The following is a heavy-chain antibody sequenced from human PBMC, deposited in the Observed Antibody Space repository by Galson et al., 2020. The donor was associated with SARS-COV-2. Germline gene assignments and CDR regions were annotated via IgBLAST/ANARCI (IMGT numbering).Heavy chain of an antibody. CDR3: ARDIGPNMISFGGTHYSYGMDV. V-gene: IGHV3-21*04. CDR2: VSARRSYL. Sequence: GGSLRLSCAASGFTFSDSDMNWVRQASGKGLEWVSFVSARRSYLRYADSVKGRFTIFRANAKNSLFLQMNSLRADDTAVYYCARDIGPNMISFGGTHYSYGMDVWGQGTTVTVSS. D-gene: IGHD3-16*01. CDR1: GFTFSDSD. J-gene: IGHJ6*02.